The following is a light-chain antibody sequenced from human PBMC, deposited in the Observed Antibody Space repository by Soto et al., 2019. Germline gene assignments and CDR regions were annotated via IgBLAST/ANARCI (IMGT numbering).Light chain of an antibody. J-gene: IGLJ2*01. V-gene: IGLV2-23*01. Sequence: QSALTQPASVSGSPGQSITISCTGTSSDVGSYNLVSWYQQHPGKAPKLMIYDDNKRPSGVSNRFSGSKSGNTASLTISGLQAEDEADYHFCAYAGSSTLVFGGGTKLTVL. CDR3: CAYAGSSTLV. CDR2: DDN. CDR1: SSDVGSYNL.